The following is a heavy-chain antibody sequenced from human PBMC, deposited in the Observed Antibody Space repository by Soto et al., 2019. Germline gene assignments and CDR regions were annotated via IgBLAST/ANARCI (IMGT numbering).Heavy chain of an antibody. Sequence: QVQLVESGGGVVQPGRSQRLSCAVSGFTFSNHAMHWVRQTPGKGLEWVAVISSDGTNKYYADSVKGRFTISRDNSKNTLYLQMNSLRVEDTAIYYCVREPDTDIITRFDFWGQGALVTVSS. CDR3: VREPDTDIITRFDF. CDR2: ISSDGTNK. J-gene: IGHJ4*02. CDR1: GFTFSNHA. D-gene: IGHD5-18*01. V-gene: IGHV3-30-3*01.